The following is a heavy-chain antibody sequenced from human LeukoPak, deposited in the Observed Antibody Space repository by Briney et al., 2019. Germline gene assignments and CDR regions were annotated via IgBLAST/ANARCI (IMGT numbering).Heavy chain of an antibody. CDR3: ARDPPTTVTVFDY. J-gene: IGHJ4*02. CDR2: IMQDGSEK. V-gene: IGHV3-7*01. D-gene: IGHD4-17*01. Sequence: GGSLRLSCLGSGFTFSTYWMSWVRQAPGKGLEWVADIMQDGSEKNYVDSVKGRFTISRDNARNSLYLQMNSLRAEDTAVYYCARDPPTTVTVFDYWGRGTLVTVSS. CDR1: GFTFSTYW.